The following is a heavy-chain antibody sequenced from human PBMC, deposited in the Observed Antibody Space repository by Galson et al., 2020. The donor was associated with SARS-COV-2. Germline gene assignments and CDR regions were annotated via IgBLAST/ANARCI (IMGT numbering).Heavy chain of an antibody. D-gene: IGHD1-26*01. CDR3: ARSYSGGYFSEFDP. V-gene: IGHV3-30*04. CDR1: GFTFSSYA. Sequence: GGSLRLSCAASGFTFSSYAMHWVRQAPGKGLEWGAVISYDGSNKDYADSVKGRFTISRDNSKNTLYLQMNSLRAEDTAVYDCARSYSGGYFSEFDPWGQGTLVTVSS. J-gene: IGHJ5*02. CDR2: ISYDGSNK.